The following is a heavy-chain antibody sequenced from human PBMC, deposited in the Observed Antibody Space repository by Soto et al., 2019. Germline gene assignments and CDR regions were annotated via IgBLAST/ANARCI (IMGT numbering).Heavy chain of an antibody. CDR3: ARAASELDY. CDR2: ISSTSSHT. J-gene: IGHJ4*02. CDR1: GFTFSDYY. V-gene: IGHV3-11*06. D-gene: IGHD5-18*01. Sequence: QVQLVESGGGLVKPGGSLRLSCSASGFTFSDYYMTWIRQAPGKGLEWVSYISSTSSHTNYADSVEGRFTISRDNAKNSLSLQMNSLRAEDTAVYYCARAASELDYWGQGTLVTVSP.